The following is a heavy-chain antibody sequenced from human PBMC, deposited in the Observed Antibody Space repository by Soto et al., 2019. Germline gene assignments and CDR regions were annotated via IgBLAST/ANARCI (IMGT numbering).Heavy chain of an antibody. CDR1: GFTFSNVW. CDR2: IKSRIENETT. J-gene: IGHJ4*02. Sequence: GHLVESGGGFVKRGGPLTLSCAASGFTFSNVWLSWVRQGPGKGREWLGRIKSRIENETTDYDAPARGRFIISRDDSKNMLYLQLNSLKSEDTGVYYCVTVLPHANSWFDYWGQGTPVTVSS. V-gene: IGHV3-15*01. CDR3: VTVLPHANSWFDY. D-gene: IGHD2-2*01.